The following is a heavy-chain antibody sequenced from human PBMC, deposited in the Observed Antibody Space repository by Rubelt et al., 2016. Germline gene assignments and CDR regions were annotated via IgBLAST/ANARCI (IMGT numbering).Heavy chain of an antibody. CDR3: ASSLPNLFGIAARDYYYYYGMDV. J-gene: IGHJ6*02. Sequence: QVQLVQSGAEVKKPGSSVKVSCKASGGTFSSYAISWVRQAPGQGLEWMGGIIPIFGTANYAQKFQGRVTITADKSTSTAYMELSSLRSEDTAVYYCASSLPNLFGIAARDYYYYYGMDVWGQGTTATVSS. D-gene: IGHD6-6*01. CDR2: IIPIFGTA. V-gene: IGHV1-69*06. CDR1: GGTFSSYA.